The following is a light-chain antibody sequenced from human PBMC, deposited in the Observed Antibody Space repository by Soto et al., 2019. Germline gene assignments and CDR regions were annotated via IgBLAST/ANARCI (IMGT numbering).Light chain of an antibody. CDR1: QDIGSD. CDR3: LQDHDDSWT. CDR2: AAS. J-gene: IGKJ1*01. V-gene: IGKV1-39*01. Sequence: DTQMTQSPSSLSASVGDRVTITCRASQDIGSDLSWYQQKPGKAPTLLIYAASNLQSGVPSRFRGSRSGTEFTLTISSLQPEDFATYYCLQDHDDSWTFGQGTKVDIK.